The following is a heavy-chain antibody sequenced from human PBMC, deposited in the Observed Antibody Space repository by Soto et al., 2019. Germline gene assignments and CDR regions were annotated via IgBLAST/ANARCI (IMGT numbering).Heavy chain of an antibody. CDR1: GGSISSYY. D-gene: IGHD3-10*01. J-gene: IGHJ5*02. Sequence: QVQLQESGPGLVKPSETLSLTCTVSGGSISSYYWSWIRQPPGKGLEWIGYIYYSGSTNYNPSLKSRVTISVDTSKNQFSLKLSSVTAADTAVYYCARQRMVRGVMGNNWFDPWGQGTLVTVSS. CDR3: ARQRMVRGVMGNNWFDP. CDR2: IYYSGST. V-gene: IGHV4-59*08.